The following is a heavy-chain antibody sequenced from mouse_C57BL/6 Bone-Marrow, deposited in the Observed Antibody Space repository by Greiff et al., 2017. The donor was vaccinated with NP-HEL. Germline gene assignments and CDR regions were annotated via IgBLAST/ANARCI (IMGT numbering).Heavy chain of an antibody. J-gene: IGHJ4*01. D-gene: IGHD2-4*01. V-gene: IGHV5-4*03. CDR1: GFTFSSYA. CDR2: ISDGGSYT. CDR3: ARAYYDFFYAMDY. Sequence: EVKVVESGGGLVKPGGSLKLSCAASGFTFSSYAMSWVRQTPEKRLEWVATISDGGSYTYYPDNVKGRFTISRDNAKNNLYLQMSHLKSEDTAMYYCARAYYDFFYAMDYWGQGTSVTVSS.